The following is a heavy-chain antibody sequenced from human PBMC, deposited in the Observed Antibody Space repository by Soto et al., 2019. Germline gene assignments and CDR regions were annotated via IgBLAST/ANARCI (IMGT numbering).Heavy chain of an antibody. CDR2: TYYRSKWYN. D-gene: IGHD4-17*01. CDR3: ARVTVTTRIYYYYYGMDV. CDR1: GDSVSSNSAA. Sequence: SQTLSLTCAISGDSVSSNSAAWSWIRQSPSRGLEWLGRTYYRSKWYNDYAVSVKSRITINPDTSKNQFSLQLNSVTPEDTAVYYCARVTVTTRIYYYYYGMDVWGQGTTVTVSS. V-gene: IGHV6-1*01. J-gene: IGHJ6*02.